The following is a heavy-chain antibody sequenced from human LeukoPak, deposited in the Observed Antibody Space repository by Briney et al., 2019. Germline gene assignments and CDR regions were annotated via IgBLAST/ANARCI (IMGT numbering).Heavy chain of an antibody. D-gene: IGHD5-18*01. J-gene: IGHJ4*02. V-gene: IGHV3-11*04. Sequence: GGSLRLSCAASGFSFSYYWMSWVRQAPGKGLEWVSYISSSGSTIYYADSVKGRFTISRDNAKNSLYLQMNSPRAEDTAVYYCARVVDTAMVTSYYFDYWGQGTLVTVSS. CDR1: GFSFSYYW. CDR3: ARVVDTAMVTSYYFDY. CDR2: ISSSGSTI.